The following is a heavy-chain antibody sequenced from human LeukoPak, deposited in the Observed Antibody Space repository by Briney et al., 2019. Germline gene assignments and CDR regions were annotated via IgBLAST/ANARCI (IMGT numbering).Heavy chain of an antibody. Sequence: SETLSLTCAVYGGSFSGYYWSWIRQPPGKGLEWIGEINHSGSTNHNPSLKSRVTISVDTSKNQFSLKLSSVTAADTAVYYCARGECSSTSCYDNWFDPWGQGTLVTVSS. CDR2: INHSGST. V-gene: IGHV4-34*01. CDR1: GGSFSGYY. CDR3: ARGECSSTSCYDNWFDP. D-gene: IGHD2-2*01. J-gene: IGHJ5*02.